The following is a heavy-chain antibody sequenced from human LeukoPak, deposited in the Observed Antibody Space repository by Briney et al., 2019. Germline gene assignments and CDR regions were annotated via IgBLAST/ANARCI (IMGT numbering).Heavy chain of an antibody. Sequence: PSETLSLTCTVSGGSISSSSYYWGWIRQPPGKGLEWIGSIYYSGSTYYNPSLKSRVTISVDTSKNQFSLKLSSVTAADTAVYYCARVPINPLPQRNYYYMDVWGKGTTVAVSS. CDR3: ARVPINPLPQRNYYYMDV. D-gene: IGHD5-12*01. V-gene: IGHV4-39*07. CDR2: IYYSGST. J-gene: IGHJ6*03. CDR1: GGSISSSSYY.